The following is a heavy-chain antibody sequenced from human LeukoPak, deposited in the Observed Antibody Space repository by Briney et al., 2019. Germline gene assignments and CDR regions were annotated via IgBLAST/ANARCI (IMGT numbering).Heavy chain of an antibody. V-gene: IGHV3-21*01. J-gene: IGHJ4*02. CDR1: GFTFSSYS. Sequence: GGSLRLSCAASGFTFSSYSMNWVRQAPGKGLEWVSSISSSSSYIYYADSVKGRFTISRDNAKNSLYLQMNSLRAEDTAVYYCARDEVGTKNFDYWGQGTLVTVSS. CDR3: ARDEVGTKNFDY. CDR2: ISSSSSYI. D-gene: IGHD2-2*01.